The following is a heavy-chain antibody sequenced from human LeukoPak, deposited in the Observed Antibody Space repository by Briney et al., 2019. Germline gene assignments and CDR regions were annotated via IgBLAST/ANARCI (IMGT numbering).Heavy chain of an antibody. J-gene: IGHJ3*02. CDR3: ARDREQQLIRGSGAFDI. Sequence: GGSLRLSCAASGFTFSSYSMNWVRQAPGKGLEWVSSISSSSSYIYYADSVKGRFTISRDNAKNSLYLQMNSLRAEDTAVYYCARDREQQLIRGSGAFDIWGQGTMVTVSS. V-gene: IGHV3-21*01. CDR1: GFTFSSYS. D-gene: IGHD6-13*01. CDR2: ISSSSSYI.